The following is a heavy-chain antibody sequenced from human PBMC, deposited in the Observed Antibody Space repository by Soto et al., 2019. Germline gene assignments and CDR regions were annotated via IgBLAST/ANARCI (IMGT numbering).Heavy chain of an antibody. CDR1: GDSISGSSHW. CDR2: IHYSGST. V-gene: IGHV4-39*07. CDR3: ARFSDLLTGYYSHEY. D-gene: IGHD3-9*01. Sequence: SETLSLTCIVSGDSISGSSHWWAWIRQPPGRGLEWIGNIHYSGSTYYNPSLKSRVTISVDTSKNQFSLKLSSVTAADTAVYYCARFSDLLTGYYSHEYWGQGTLVTVSS. J-gene: IGHJ4*02.